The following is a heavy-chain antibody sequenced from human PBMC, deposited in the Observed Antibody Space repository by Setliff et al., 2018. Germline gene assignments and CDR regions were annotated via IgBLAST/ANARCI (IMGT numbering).Heavy chain of an antibody. J-gene: IGHJ5*02. D-gene: IGHD3-16*02. CDR2: IYHSGST. CDR3: ARTLPLGFRSALIP. Sequence: SETLSLTCAVSGGSISSSNWWSWVRQPPGKGLEWIGEIYHSGSTNYNPSLKSRVTISVDKSKNQFSLKLSSVTAADTAVYYCARTLPLGFRSALIPWGQGTLVTVSS. V-gene: IGHV4-4*02. CDR1: GGSISSSNW.